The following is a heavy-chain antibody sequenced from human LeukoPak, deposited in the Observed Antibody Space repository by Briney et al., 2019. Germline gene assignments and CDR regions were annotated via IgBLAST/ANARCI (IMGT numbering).Heavy chain of an antibody. D-gene: IGHD2-21*02. Sequence: ASAKVSCKVSGYTLTELSMHWVRQAPGKGLEWMGGFDPEDGETIYAQKFQGRVTMTEDTSTDTAYMELSSLRSEDTAVYYCATDSVTARHYYYYYGMDVWGQGTTVTVSS. V-gene: IGHV1-24*01. CDR1: GYTLTELS. CDR3: ATDSVTARHYYYYYGMDV. J-gene: IGHJ6*02. CDR2: FDPEDGET.